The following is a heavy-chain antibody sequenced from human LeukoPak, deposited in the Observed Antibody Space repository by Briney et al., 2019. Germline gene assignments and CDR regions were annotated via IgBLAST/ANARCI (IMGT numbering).Heavy chain of an antibody. CDR3: ARGGRSGTAMVTNY. Sequence: PSETLSLTCTVSGGSISSSSYYWGWIRQPPGKGLEWLGSIYYSGSTYYNPSLKSRVTISVDTSKNQFSLKLSSVTAADTAVYYCARGGRSGTAMVTNYWGQGTLVTVSS. J-gene: IGHJ4*02. CDR1: GGSISSSSYY. D-gene: IGHD5-18*01. V-gene: IGHV4-39*01. CDR2: IYYSGST.